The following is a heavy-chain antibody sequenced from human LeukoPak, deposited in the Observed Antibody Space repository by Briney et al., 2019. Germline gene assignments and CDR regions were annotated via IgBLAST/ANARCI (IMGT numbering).Heavy chain of an antibody. V-gene: IGHV4-59*01. CDR1: GGSISSYY. D-gene: IGHD3-22*01. CDR2: IYYSGST. Sequence: SETLSLTCTVSGGSISSYYWSWIRQPPGKGLEGIGYIYYSGSTNYNPSLKSRCTISVDTSKNQFSLKLSSVTAADTAVYYCARREISSGYVYYFDYWGQGTLVTVSS. CDR3: ARREISSGYVYYFDY. J-gene: IGHJ4*02.